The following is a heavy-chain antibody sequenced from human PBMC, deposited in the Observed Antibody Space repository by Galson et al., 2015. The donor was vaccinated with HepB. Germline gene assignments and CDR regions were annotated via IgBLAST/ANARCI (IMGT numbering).Heavy chain of an antibody. CDR2: IDPSDSYT. D-gene: IGHD6-19*01. J-gene: IGHJ6*02. Sequence: QSGAEVKKPGESLRISCKGSGYSFTSYWISWVRQMPGKGLEWMGRIDPSDSYTNYSPSFRGHVTISADKSISTAYLQWSSLKASDTAMYYCARYSSGQTDGGYGMDVWGQGTTVTVSS. V-gene: IGHV5-10-1*01. CDR3: ARYSSGQTDGGYGMDV. CDR1: GYSFTSYW.